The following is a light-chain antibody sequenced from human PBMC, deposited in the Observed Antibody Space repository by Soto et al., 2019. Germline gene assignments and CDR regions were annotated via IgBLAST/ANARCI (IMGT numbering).Light chain of an antibody. CDR3: QQYDTYPRT. V-gene: IGKV1-16*01. Sequence: DIQMTQSPSSLSASVGDRVTITCRASQGVRNYLAWFQQQPGKAPKSLIYASTRLQSGVPSRFSGSASGTNFTLTFASLQPEDFATYYCQQYDTYPRTFGQGTKVEIK. J-gene: IGKJ1*01. CDR2: AST. CDR1: QGVRNY.